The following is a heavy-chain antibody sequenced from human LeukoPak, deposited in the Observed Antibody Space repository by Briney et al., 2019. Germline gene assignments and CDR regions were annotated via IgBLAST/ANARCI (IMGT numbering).Heavy chain of an antibody. CDR3: ARGDVSDAFDI. V-gene: IGHV1-69*13. D-gene: IGHD3-16*01. Sequence: SVKVSCKASGGTFSSYAISWVRQAPGQGLGWMGGIIPIFGTANYAQKFQGRVTITADESSSTAYMELSSLRSEDTAVYYCARGDVSDAFDIWGQGTMVTVSS. CDR1: GGTFSSYA. CDR2: IIPIFGTA. J-gene: IGHJ3*02.